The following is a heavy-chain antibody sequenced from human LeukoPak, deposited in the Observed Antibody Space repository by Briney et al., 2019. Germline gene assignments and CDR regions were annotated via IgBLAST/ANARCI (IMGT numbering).Heavy chain of an antibody. CDR1: GGSISSTNW. CDR3: AREGGSYGGDFDY. CDR2: ISLSGLA. Sequence: SETLSLTCGVSGGSISSTNWWSWVRQPPGQGLEWIGEISLSGLANYNPSLNSRVTVSLDKSKNQLSLNLTSVTAADTAVYYCAREGGSYGGDFDYWGQGTLVTVSS. D-gene: IGHD1-26*01. V-gene: IGHV4-4*02. J-gene: IGHJ4*02.